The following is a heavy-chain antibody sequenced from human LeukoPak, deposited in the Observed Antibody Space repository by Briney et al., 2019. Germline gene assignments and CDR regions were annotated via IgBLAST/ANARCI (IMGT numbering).Heavy chain of an antibody. V-gene: IGHV3-9*01. CDR1: GFTFDDYA. CDR2: ISWNSGSI. J-gene: IGHJ4*02. Sequence: GGSLRLSCAASGFTFDDYAMHWVRQAPGKGLEWVSGISWNSGSIGYADSVKGRFTISRDNAKNSLYLQMNSLRAEDTALYYCAKFGSGGSGLAWGEGTLVTVSS. CDR3: AKFGSGGSGLA. D-gene: IGHD2-15*01.